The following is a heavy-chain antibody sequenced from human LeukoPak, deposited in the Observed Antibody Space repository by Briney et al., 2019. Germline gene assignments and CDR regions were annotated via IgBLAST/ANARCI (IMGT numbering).Heavy chain of an antibody. CDR2: INPSGGST. CDR1: GYTFTSYY. CDR3: ARDLSGVVAAAGTGGDYYYGMDV. D-gene: IGHD6-13*01. V-gene: IGHV1-46*01. Sequence: ASVKVSCKASGYTFTSYYMHWVRHAPGQGLEWMGIINPSGGSTSYAQKFQGRVTMTRDTSTSTVYMELSSLRSEDTAVYYCARDLSGVVAAAGTGGDYYYGMDVWGRGTTVSVSS. J-gene: IGHJ6*02.